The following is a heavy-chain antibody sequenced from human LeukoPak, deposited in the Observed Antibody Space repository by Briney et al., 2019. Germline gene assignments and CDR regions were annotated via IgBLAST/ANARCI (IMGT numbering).Heavy chain of an antibody. J-gene: IGHJ4*02. D-gene: IGHD6-13*01. CDR2: FSGSGAGT. CDR1: GFTFSSYA. CDR3: ATQYGSSWRDYFDY. V-gene: IGHV3-23*01. Sequence: GESLKISCAASGFTFSSYAMSWVRQAPGKGLEWVSAFSGSGAGTYSADSEKGRFTVSRDNSKNTLYLQMNNLRAEDTAVYYCATQYGSSWRDYFDYWGQGTLVTVSS.